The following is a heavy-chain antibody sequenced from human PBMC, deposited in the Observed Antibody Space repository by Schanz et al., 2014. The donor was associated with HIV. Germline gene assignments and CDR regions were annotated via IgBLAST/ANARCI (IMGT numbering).Heavy chain of an antibody. Sequence: QVQLVQSGAEVKKPWASVRVSCEASGYTFTTYDINWVRQAPGQGLEWMGWISAYNGKTNYARKVQGRVTMTTDTSTTTAYMELRSLRSDDTAVYYCARGARYGMDVWGQGTTVTVSS. CDR3: ARGARYGMDV. CDR2: ISAYNGKT. V-gene: IGHV1-18*01. CDR1: GYTFTTYD. J-gene: IGHJ6*02.